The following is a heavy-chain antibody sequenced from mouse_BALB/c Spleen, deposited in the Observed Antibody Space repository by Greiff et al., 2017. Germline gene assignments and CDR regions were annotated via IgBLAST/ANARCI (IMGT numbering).Heavy chain of an antibody. J-gene: IGHJ1*01. Sequence: VQLQQPGAELVRPGASVKLSCKASGYTFTSYWINWVKQRPGQGLEWIGNIYPSDSYTNYNQKFKDKATLTVDKSSSTAYMQLSSPTSEDSAVYYCTRGAYYYGSSHWYVDVWGAGTTVTVSS. CDR2: IYPSDSYT. D-gene: IGHD1-1*01. CDR3: TRGAYYYGSSHWYVDV. V-gene: IGHV1-69*02. CDR1: GYTFTSYW.